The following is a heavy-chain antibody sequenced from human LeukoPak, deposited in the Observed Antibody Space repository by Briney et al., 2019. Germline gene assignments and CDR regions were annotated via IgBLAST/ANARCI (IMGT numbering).Heavy chain of an antibody. Sequence: ASVKVSCKASGYTLTELSMHWVRQAPGKGLEWMGGFDPKDGETIYAQKFQGRVTMTEDTSTDTAYMELSSLRSEDTAVYYCATIYGLWFGEGDAFDIWGQGTMVTVSS. CDR1: GYTLTELS. V-gene: IGHV1-24*01. J-gene: IGHJ3*02. CDR3: ATIYGLWFGEGDAFDI. D-gene: IGHD3-10*01. CDR2: FDPKDGET.